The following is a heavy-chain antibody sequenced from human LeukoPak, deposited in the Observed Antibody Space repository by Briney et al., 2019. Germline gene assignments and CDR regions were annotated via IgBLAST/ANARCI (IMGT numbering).Heavy chain of an antibody. D-gene: IGHD5-12*01. CDR2: IYYTGHT. J-gene: IGHJ6*03. CDR3: AGEGRGYGFMDV. Sequence: SETLSLTCTVSGASISSGAYYWTWIRQHPAEGLQWIGYIYYTGHTYYNPSLQSRLTMSVDTSKNQFSLRITSVTAADTAAYYCAGEGRGYGFMDVWGEGTTVSVSS. CDR1: GASISSGAYY. V-gene: IGHV4-31*03.